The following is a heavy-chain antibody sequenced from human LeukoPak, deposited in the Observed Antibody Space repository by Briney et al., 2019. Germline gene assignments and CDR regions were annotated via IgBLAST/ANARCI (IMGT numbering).Heavy chain of an antibody. CDR2: IYWDDDK. J-gene: IGHJ5*02. V-gene: IGHV2-5*02. Sequence: SGPTLVNPTQTLTLTCTFSGFSLNTSGVGVGWIRQPPRKALEWLALIYWDDDKRYSPSLKSRLTITKDTSKNQVVLTVTNMDPVDTATYYCAHRKRYYGQDWFDPWGQGTLVTVSS. CDR1: GFSLNTSGVG. D-gene: IGHD3-10*01. CDR3: AHRKRYYGQDWFDP.